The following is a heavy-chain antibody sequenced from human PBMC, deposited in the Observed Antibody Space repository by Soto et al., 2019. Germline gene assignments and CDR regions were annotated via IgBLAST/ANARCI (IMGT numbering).Heavy chain of an antibody. J-gene: IGHJ5*02. V-gene: IGHV4-59*01. D-gene: IGHD3-3*01. CDR3: AREPSRYYDFWSGYYGGWFDP. CDR1: GGSISSYY. Sequence: SETLSLTCTVSGGSISSYYWSWIRQPPGKGLEWIGYIYYSGSTNYNPSLKSRVTISVDTSKNQFSLKLSSVAAADTAVYYCAREPSRYYDFWSGYYGGWFDPWGQGTLVTVSS. CDR2: IYYSGST.